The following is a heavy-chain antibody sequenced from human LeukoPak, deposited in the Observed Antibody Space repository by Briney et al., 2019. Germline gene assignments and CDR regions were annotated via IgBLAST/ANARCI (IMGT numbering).Heavy chain of an antibody. CDR2: IYYSGST. D-gene: IGHD2-2*01. V-gene: IGHV4-39*01. CDR3: ARSLEIPASYYYYYYMDV. CDR1: GGSISSSSYY. J-gene: IGHJ6*03. Sequence: PSETLSLTCTVSGGSISSSSYYWGWTRQPPGKGLEWIGNIYYSGSTYYNPSLKSRVTISVDTSKNQFSLKLSSVTAADTAVFYCARSLEIPASYYYYYYMDVWGKGTTVTISS.